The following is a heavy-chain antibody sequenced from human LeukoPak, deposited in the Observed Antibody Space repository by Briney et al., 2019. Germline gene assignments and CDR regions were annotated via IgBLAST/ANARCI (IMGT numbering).Heavy chain of an antibody. CDR3: ARGGVSYYGSGFLEGWYFDL. V-gene: IGHV4-4*02. CDR1: GGSISSSNW. J-gene: IGHJ2*01. D-gene: IGHD3-10*01. CDR2: IYHSGST. Sequence: NASETLSLTCAVSGGSISSSNWWSWVRQPPGKGLEWIGEIYHSGSTNYNPSLKSRVTISVDTSKNQFSLKLSSVTAADTAVYYCARGGVSYYGSGFLEGWYFDLWGRGTLVTVSS.